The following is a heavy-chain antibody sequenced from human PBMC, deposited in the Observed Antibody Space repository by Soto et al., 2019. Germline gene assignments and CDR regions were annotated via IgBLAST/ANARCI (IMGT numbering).Heavy chain of an antibody. Sequence: QVQLQQSGPGLVKRSQTLSLTCAISGDSVSSNSAAWNWIRQSPSRGLEWLGRTYYRSKWYNDYAVSVKTRITINPDSSKNQFSLQLNSVTPEDTAVYYCARGSYYDFWSGSAHFDYWGQGTPVTVST. CDR3: ARGSYYDFWSGSAHFDY. CDR2: TYYRSKWYN. D-gene: IGHD3-3*01. CDR1: GDSVSSNSAA. V-gene: IGHV6-1*01. J-gene: IGHJ4*02.